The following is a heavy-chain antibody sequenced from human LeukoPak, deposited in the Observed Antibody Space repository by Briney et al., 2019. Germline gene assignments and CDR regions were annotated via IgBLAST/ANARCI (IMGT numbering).Heavy chain of an antibody. CDR1: GYTFTDFG. CDR2: ISAYNGSS. V-gene: IGHV1-18*01. D-gene: IGHD3-22*01. CDR3: TRDLGHFSDSSVFLDY. J-gene: IGHJ4*02. Sequence: ASVKVSCKASGYTFTDFGISWVRQAPGQGLEWMAWISAYNGSSKSAQRFQGRVTMTTDISMNIAYMELRSLRSDDTAVFYCTRDLGHFSDSSVFLDYWGQGTLVTVSS.